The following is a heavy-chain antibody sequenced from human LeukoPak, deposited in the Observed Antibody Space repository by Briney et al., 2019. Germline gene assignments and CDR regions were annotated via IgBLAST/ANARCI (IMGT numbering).Heavy chain of an antibody. CDR3: ARVNHSYYYGSGSYTLDY. CDR2: IYYSGST. Sequence: SETLSLTCTVSGGSISSYYWSWIRQPPGQGLEWIGYIYYSGSTNYNPSLKSRVTISVDTSKNQFSLKLSSVTAADTAVYYCARVNHSYYYGSGSYTLDYWGQGTLVTVSS. CDR1: GGSISSYY. V-gene: IGHV4-59*01. D-gene: IGHD3-10*01. J-gene: IGHJ4*02.